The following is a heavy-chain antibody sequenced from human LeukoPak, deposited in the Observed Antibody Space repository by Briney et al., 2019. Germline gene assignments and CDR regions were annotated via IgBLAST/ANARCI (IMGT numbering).Heavy chain of an antibody. CDR2: ISYDGSEK. J-gene: IGHJ4*02. CDR3: ARGSSGWYGSYDY. D-gene: IGHD6-19*01. Sequence: GGSLRLSCAASGFAFSTYAMQWVRQAPGKGLEWVALISYDGSEKYYSDSLKGRFTISRDNSKNTLYLQMGSLRAEDMAVYYCARGSSGWYGSYDYWGQGTLVTVSS. V-gene: IGHV3-30*03. CDR1: GFAFSTYA.